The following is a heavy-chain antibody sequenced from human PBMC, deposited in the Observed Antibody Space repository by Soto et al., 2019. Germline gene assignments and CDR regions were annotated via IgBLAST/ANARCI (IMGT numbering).Heavy chain of an antibody. D-gene: IGHD6-13*01. CDR2: INSDGSST. V-gene: IGHV3-74*01. J-gene: IGHJ6*02. Sequence: GGSLRLSCAGSGFAFSTYSINWVRQAPGKGLVWVSRINSDGSSTSYADSVKGRFTISRDNAKNTLYLQMNSLRAEDTAVYYCARDSIAAGILGNCYYYAMDVWGQGTTVTVSS. CDR3: ARDSIAAGILGNCYYYAMDV. CDR1: GFAFSTYS.